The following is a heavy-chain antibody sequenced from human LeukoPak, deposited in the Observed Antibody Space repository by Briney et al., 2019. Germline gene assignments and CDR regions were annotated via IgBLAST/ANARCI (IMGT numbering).Heavy chain of an antibody. V-gene: IGHV3-30*02. J-gene: IGHJ4*02. CDR3: ATKGTPSLGY. CDR2: IRYDGSNK. Sequence: GGSLRLSCAASGFTFSSYGMHWVRQAPGKGLERVAFIRYDGSNKYYADSVKGRFTISRDNSKNTLYLQMNSLRAEDTAVYYCATKGTPSLGYWGQGTLVTVSS. CDR1: GFTFSSYG. D-gene: IGHD1-1*01.